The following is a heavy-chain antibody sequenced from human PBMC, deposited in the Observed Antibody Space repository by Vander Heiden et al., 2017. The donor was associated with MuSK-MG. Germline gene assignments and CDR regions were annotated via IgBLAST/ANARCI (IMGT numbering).Heavy chain of an antibody. CDR2: IYDSGST. J-gene: IGHJ4*02. CDR3: TRGTVTTGYFDY. D-gene: IGHD4-17*01. V-gene: IGHV4-59*01. Sequence: QVQLQESGPGLVTPSATLFLTCPVPGGSISPSSWSWIRQPPGEGLEWIGYIYDSGSTKYNPSLKSRVTRSVDTSKNQFSLKMSSVTAADTAVYYCTRGTVTTGYFDYWGQGTLVTVSS. CDR1: GGSISPSS.